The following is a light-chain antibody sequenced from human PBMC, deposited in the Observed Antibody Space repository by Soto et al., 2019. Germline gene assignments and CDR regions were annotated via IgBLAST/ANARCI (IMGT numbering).Light chain of an antibody. CDR3: SSYAGTNTPYV. CDR2: EVR. J-gene: IGLJ1*01. Sequence: QSVLTQPLSPSGAPGEARTILLPGSSNDVGNYNYVSWYQQHPGKAPKLMIYEVRKRPSGVPDRFSGSKSGNTASLTVSGLQAEDEADYYCSSYAGTNTPYVFGTGTKVTVL. CDR1: SNDVGNYNY. V-gene: IGLV2-8*01.